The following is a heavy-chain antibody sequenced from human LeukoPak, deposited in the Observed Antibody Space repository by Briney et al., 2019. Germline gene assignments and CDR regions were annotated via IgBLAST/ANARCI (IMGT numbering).Heavy chain of an antibody. J-gene: IGHJ4*02. D-gene: IGHD2-2*01. Sequence: GESLKISCKGSGYSFTNYWIGWVRQMPGKGLEWMGIIYPGDSDTRYNPSFQGQVTISADKSISTAYLQWSSLKASDTAMYYRARLSSPRVTVLVPAATFDYWGQGTLVTVSS. CDR3: ARLSSPRVTVLVPAATFDY. CDR2: IYPGDSDT. V-gene: IGHV5-51*01. CDR1: GYSFTNYW.